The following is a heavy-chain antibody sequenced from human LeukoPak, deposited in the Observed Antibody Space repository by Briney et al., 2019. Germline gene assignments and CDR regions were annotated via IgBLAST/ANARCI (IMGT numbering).Heavy chain of an antibody. D-gene: IGHD3-16*01. V-gene: IGHV4-59*01. CDR2: IYYSGST. J-gene: IGHJ6*03. CDR3: ARVVGGYYYYYMDV. Sequence: SETLSLTCTVSGGSLSSYYWSWIRQPPGKGLEWIGYIYYSGSTNYNPFLKSRVTISVDTSKNQFSLKLSSVTAADTAVYYCARVVGGYYYYYMDVWGKGTTVTVSS. CDR1: GGSLSSYY.